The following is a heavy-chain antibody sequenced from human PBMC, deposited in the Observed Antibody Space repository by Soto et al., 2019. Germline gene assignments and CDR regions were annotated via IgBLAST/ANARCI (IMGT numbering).Heavy chain of an antibody. D-gene: IGHD2-2*01. CDR3: ARGRASYCSSTSCYPPHYYYGMDV. Sequence: SETLSLTCTVSGGSISSGGYYWSWIRQHPXKGLEWIGYIYYSGSTYYNPSLKSRVTISVDTSKNQFSLKLSSVTAADTAVYYCARGRASYCSSTSCYPPHYYYGMDVWGQGTTVTVSS. CDR2: IYYSGST. J-gene: IGHJ6*02. CDR1: GGSISSGGYY. V-gene: IGHV4-31*03.